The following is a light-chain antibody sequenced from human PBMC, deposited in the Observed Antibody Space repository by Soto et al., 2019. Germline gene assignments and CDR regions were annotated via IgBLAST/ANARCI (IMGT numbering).Light chain of an antibody. V-gene: IGKV1-39*01. Sequence: DIQITQSPSSLSAYVGHRVTITFPSSQSISSYLNWYQQKPGKAPKLLIYAASSLQSGVPSRFSGSGSGTDFTLTISSLQTEDFATYYCQQSYSTPLTFGGGTKVDIK. CDR3: QQSYSTPLT. CDR2: AAS. CDR1: QSISSY. J-gene: IGKJ4*01.